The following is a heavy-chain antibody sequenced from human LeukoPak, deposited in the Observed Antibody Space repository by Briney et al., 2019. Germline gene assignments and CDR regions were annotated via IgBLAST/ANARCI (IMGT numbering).Heavy chain of an antibody. Sequence: SETLSLTCTVSGDSISTSSYYWGWIRQPPGKGLEWLGSIYYSGSTYYNPSLMSRVSISVDTSKNQFSLNLYSVTAADTAVFYCARSYYYDYRQIDYWGQGTLGTVSS. CDR1: GDSISTSSYY. V-gene: IGHV4-39*01. CDR3: ARSYYYDYRQIDY. CDR2: IYYSGST. D-gene: IGHD3-22*01. J-gene: IGHJ4*02.